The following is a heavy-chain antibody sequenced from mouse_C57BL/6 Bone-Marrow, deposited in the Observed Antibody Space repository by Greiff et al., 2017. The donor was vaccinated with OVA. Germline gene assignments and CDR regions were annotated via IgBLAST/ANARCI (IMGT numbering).Heavy chain of an antibody. J-gene: IGHJ2*01. D-gene: IGHD2-3*01. V-gene: IGHV1-82*01. CDR1: GYAFSSSW. CDR3: ARHEDGYYASYFDY. CDR2: IYPGDGDT. Sequence: VQLQQSGPELVKPGASVKISCKASGYAFSSSWMNWVKQRPGKGLEWIGRIYPGDGDTNYNGKFKGKATLTEDKSSSTAYMQRSSLTSKDSAVYFCARHEDGYYASYFDYWGQGTTLPVSS.